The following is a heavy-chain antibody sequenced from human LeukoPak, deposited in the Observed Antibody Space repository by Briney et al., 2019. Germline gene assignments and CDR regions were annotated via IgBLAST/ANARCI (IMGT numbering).Heavy chain of an antibody. J-gene: IGHJ4*02. V-gene: IGHV1-2*02. CDR2: INPNSGGT. CDR1: GYTFTSYY. D-gene: IGHD2-15*01. CDR3: ARGGNGYSIPGEGDFDY. Sequence: ASVKVSCKASGYTFTSYYVHWVRQAPGQGLEWMGWINPNSGGTNYAQKFQGRVTMTRDTSISTAYMELSRLRSDDTAVYYCARGGNGYSIPGEGDFDYWGQGTLVTVSS.